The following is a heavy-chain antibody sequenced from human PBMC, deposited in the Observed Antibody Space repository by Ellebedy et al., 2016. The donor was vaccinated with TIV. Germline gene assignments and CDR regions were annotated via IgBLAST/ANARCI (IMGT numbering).Heavy chain of an antibody. J-gene: IGHJ4*02. CDR2: ISSSATYI. Sequence: GESLKISCAASGFTFSSFTMNWVRQAPGKGLEWVSSISSSATYIHNADSVKGRFTISRDNAKNSLYLQMNSLRVEDTALYYCARPGASYSSSWYDFDCWGQGTLVTVSS. D-gene: IGHD6-13*01. V-gene: IGHV3-21*01. CDR3: ARPGASYSSSWYDFDC. CDR1: GFTFSSFT.